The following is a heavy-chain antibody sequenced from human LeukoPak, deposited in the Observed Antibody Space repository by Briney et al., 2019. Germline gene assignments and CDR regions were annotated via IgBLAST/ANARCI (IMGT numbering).Heavy chain of an antibody. Sequence: ASVKVSCTASGYTFTGYYMHWVRQAPGQGLEWMGRINPNSGGTNYAQKFQGRVTMTRDTSISTAYMELSRLRSDDTAVYYCARDLLEVAGTESNYWGQGTLVTVSS. D-gene: IGHD6-19*01. CDR1: GYTFTGYY. CDR2: INPNSGGT. J-gene: IGHJ4*02. V-gene: IGHV1-2*06. CDR3: ARDLLEVAGTESNY.